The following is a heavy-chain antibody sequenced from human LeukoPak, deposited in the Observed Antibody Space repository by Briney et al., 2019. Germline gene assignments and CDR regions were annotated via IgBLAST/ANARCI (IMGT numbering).Heavy chain of an antibody. CDR3: ARCGRWGWFGEFLDY. CDR2: INPSGGST. V-gene: IGHV1-46*01. D-gene: IGHD3-10*01. CDR1: GYTFTSYY. Sequence: ASVKVSCKASGYTFTSYYMHWVRQAPGQGLEWMGIINPSGGSTSYAQKFQGRVTMTRDTSASTVYMELSSLRSDDTAVYYCARCGRWGWFGEFLDYWGQGTLVTVSS. J-gene: IGHJ4*02.